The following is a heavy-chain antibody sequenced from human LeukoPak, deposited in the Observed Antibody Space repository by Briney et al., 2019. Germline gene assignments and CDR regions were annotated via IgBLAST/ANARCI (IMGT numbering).Heavy chain of an antibody. D-gene: IGHD1-20*01. CDR3: ARDQPGITGTDY. CDR2: IYHSGST. CDR1: GGSISSGGYY. Sequence: PSETLSLTCTVSGGSISSGGYYWSWIRQPPGKGLEWIGYIYHSGSTYYNPSLKSRVTISVDRSKNQFSLKLSSVTAADTAVYYCARDQPGITGTDYWGQGTLVTVSS. J-gene: IGHJ4*02. V-gene: IGHV4-30-2*01.